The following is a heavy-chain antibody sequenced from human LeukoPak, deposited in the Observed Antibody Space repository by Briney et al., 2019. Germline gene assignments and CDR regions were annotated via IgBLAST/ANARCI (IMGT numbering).Heavy chain of an antibody. J-gene: IGHJ6*03. CDR3: AKQWAGELPPVWPHYYYYYMDV. CDR2: IRYDGSNK. V-gene: IGHV3-30*02. CDR1: GFTFSSYG. Sequence: GGSLRLSCAASGFTFSSYGMHWVRQAPGKGLEWVAFIRYDGSNKYYAGSVKGRFTISRDNSKNTLYLQMNSLRAEDTAVYYCAKQWAGELPPVWPHYYYYYMDVWGKGTTVTVSS. D-gene: IGHD3-10*01.